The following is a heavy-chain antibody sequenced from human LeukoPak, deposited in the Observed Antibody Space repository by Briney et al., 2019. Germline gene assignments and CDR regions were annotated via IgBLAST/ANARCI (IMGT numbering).Heavy chain of an antibody. CDR3: ARGPEYQLRFLEWASPMDV. CDR1: GYTFTGYY. V-gene: IGHV1-2*02. D-gene: IGHD3-3*01. CDR2: INPNSGGT. Sequence: GASVKVSCKASGYTFTGYYMHWVRQAPGQGLEWMGWINPNSGGTNYAQKFQGRVTMTRDTSISTAYMEVTRLRSDDTAVYYCARGPEYQLRFLEWASPMDVWGKGTTVTVSS. J-gene: IGHJ6*03.